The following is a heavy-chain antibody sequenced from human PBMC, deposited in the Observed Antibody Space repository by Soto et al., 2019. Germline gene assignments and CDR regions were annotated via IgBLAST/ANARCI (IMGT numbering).Heavy chain of an antibody. CDR2: ISGSGGST. V-gene: IGHV3-23*01. D-gene: IGHD2-15*01. CDR3: AKSLIVLMVAATPAYFDY. CDR1: GFTFSSYA. J-gene: IGHJ4*02. Sequence: EVQLLDSGGGLVQPGGSLRLSCAASGFTFSSYAMSWVRQAPGKGLKWVSAISGSGGSTYYADSVKGRFTISRDNSXXTXDLQMNSLRADDTAIYYCAKSLIVLMVAATPAYFDYWGQGTLVTVSS.